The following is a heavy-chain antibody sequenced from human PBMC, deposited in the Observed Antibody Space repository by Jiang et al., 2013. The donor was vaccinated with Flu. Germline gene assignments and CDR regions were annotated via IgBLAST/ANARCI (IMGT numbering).Heavy chain of an antibody. CDR2: IWYDGSNK. V-gene: IGHV3-33*01. CDR3: ARETPGTTFYDY. J-gene: IGHJ4*02. D-gene: IGHD1-1*01. Sequence: RSLRLSCAASGFTFSSYGMHWVRQAPGKGLEWVAVIWYDGSNKYYADSVKGRFTISRDNSKNTLYLQMNSLRAEDTAVYYCARETPGTTFYDYWGQGTLVTVSS. CDR1: GFTFSSYG.